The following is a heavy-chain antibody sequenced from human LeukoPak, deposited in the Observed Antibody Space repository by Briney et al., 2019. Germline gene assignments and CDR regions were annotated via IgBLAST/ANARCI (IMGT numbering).Heavy chain of an antibody. Sequence: GGSLRLSCAASGFTFNTYTMNWVRQAPGKGLEWVSYISGSSGIIDYADSVRGRFTISRDNAKNSLYLQVNNLRAEDTAVYYCARGPNSNWSGLDFWGQGTLLTVSS. CDR3: ARGPNSNWSGLDF. J-gene: IGHJ4*02. D-gene: IGHD6-6*01. CDR2: ISGSSGII. V-gene: IGHV3-48*01. CDR1: GFTFNTYT.